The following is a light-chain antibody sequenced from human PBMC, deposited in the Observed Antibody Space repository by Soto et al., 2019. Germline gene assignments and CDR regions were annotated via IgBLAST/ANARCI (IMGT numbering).Light chain of an antibody. J-gene: IGLJ1*01. CDR1: SSDVGGYNY. CDR3: SSYTCSGTRLYV. Sequence: QSALTQPASVSGSPGQSITISCTGTSSDVGGYNYVSWYQQHPGKAPKLMIYDDSNRPSGVSNRFSGSKSGNTASLTISGLEAEDEADDYFSSYTCSGTRLYVFGTGTKLTVL. CDR2: DDS. V-gene: IGLV2-14*01.